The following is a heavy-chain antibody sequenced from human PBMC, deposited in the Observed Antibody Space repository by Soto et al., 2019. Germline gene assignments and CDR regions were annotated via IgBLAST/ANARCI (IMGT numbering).Heavy chain of an antibody. CDR3: ARDCGTYSNGLGLAGYDP. CDR1: GYTFTSYG. D-gene: IGHD4-4*01. J-gene: IGHJ5*02. V-gene: IGHV1-18*01. Sequence: QVQLVQSGAEVKKPGASVKVSCKASGYTFTSYGISWVRQAPGQGLEWMGWISAYNGNTNYAQKLQGRVTMTTDTSSSTAYMELRSLRSDDTAVYYCARDCGTYSNGLGLAGYDPRGQGTLVTVSS. CDR2: ISAYNGNT.